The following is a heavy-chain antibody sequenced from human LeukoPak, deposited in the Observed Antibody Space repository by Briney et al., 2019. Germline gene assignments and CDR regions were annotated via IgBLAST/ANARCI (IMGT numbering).Heavy chain of an antibody. V-gene: IGHV4-59*12. Sequence: SETLSLTCTVSGGSISSYYWSWIRQPPGKGLEWIGSIYHSGSTYYNPSLKSRVTISVDTSKNQFSLKLSSVTAADTAVYYCARDRRELHPIDYWGQGTLVTVSS. J-gene: IGHJ4*02. CDR1: GGSISSYY. CDR3: ARDRRELHPIDY. D-gene: IGHD1-26*01. CDR2: IYHSGST.